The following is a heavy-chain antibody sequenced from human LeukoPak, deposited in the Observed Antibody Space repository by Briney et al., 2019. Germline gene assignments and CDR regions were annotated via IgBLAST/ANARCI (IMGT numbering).Heavy chain of an antibody. J-gene: IGHJ4*02. CDR3: ARAATITMIVVAVY. V-gene: IGHV1-18*01. D-gene: IGHD3-22*01. Sequence: GASMKVSCKASGYTFTSYGISWVRRAPGQGLEWMGWISAYNGNTNYAQKLQGRVTMTTDTSTSTAYMELRSLRSDDTAVYYCARAATITMIVVAVYWGQGTLVTVSS. CDR1: GYTFTSYG. CDR2: ISAYNGNT.